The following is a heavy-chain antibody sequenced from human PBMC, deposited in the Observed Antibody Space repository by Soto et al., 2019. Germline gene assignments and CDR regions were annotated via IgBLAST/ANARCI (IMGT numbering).Heavy chain of an antibody. CDR2: ISYDGSNK. J-gene: IGHJ6*02. V-gene: IGHV3-30*18. D-gene: IGHD1-26*01. CDR1: GFTFSSYG. Sequence: PGGSLRLSCAASGFTFSSYGMHWVRQAPGKGLEWVAVISYDGSNKYYADSVKGRFTISRDNSKNTLYLQMNSLRAEDTAVYYCAKDMWELPAPIDYYYGMDVWGQGTTVTVSS. CDR3: AKDMWELPAPIDYYYGMDV.